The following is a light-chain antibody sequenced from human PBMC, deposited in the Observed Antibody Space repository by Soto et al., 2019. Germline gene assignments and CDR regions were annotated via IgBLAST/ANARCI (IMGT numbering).Light chain of an antibody. CDR1: QSVSSI. V-gene: IGKV3-15*01. CDR3: QQYNNWPRT. J-gene: IGKJ1*01. CDR2: GAS. Sequence: EIVMTQSPATLSVYPGEKATLSCRASQSVSSILAWYQQKPGQAPRLLIYGASTRATGIPARFSGSGSGTEFTLTISSLQSEDFAVYYCQQYNNWPRTFGQGTKVEIK.